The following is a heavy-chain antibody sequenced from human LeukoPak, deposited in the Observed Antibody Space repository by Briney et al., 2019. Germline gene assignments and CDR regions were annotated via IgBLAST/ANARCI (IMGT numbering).Heavy chain of an antibody. V-gene: IGHV3-23*01. Sequence: PGRSLRLSCAASGFTFSSYAMHWVRQAPGKGLEWVSAISGSSDSTYFADSVKGRFTISRDNSKNTLYLQMSSLRAEDTAVYYCARVGGNWFDPWGQGTLVTVSS. CDR1: GFTFSSYA. J-gene: IGHJ5*02. CDR3: ARVGGNWFDP. D-gene: IGHD3-16*01. CDR2: ISGSSDST.